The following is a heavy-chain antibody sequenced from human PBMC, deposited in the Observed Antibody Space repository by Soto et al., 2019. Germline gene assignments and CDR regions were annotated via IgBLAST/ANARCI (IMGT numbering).Heavy chain of an antibody. Sequence: GSGPTPVNPTQTLTLTCTSSGFSLSTSEVGVGWIRQPPGKALEWLALIYWNDDKRYSPSLKSRLTITKDTSKNQVVLTMTNMDPVDTATYYCAHRQIAPYYYDSSGYYYVPCAFDIWGQGTMVTVSS. CDR2: IYWNDDK. CDR3: AHRQIAPYYYDSSGYYYVPCAFDI. V-gene: IGHV2-5*01. CDR1: GFSLSTSEVG. J-gene: IGHJ3*02. D-gene: IGHD3-22*01.